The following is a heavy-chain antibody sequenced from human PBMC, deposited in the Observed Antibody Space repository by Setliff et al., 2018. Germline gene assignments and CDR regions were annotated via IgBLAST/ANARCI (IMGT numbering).Heavy chain of an antibody. V-gene: IGHV4-34*01. J-gene: IGHJ3*01. Sequence: KPSETLSLTCAVYVGPFSAYSWSWIRQPPGKGLEWIGEINHSGSTNYSPSLKSRVTISADTSKNQFSLKLRSVTAADTAVHYCARVRVGATDFAFDVWGQGTMVTVSS. CDR2: INHSGST. CDR3: ARVRVGATDFAFDV. CDR1: VGPFSAYS. D-gene: IGHD1-26*01.